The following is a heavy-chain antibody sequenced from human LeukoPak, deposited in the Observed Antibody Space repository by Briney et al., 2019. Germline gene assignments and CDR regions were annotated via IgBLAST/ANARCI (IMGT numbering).Heavy chain of an antibody. J-gene: IGHJ4*02. V-gene: IGHV4-38-2*02. Sequence: SETLSLTCTVSGYSISSHYYWGWIRQPPGKGLEWIVSVHHSGITYDNPSLRGRVTISMDTSKNQFFLKLTSVTAADTAVYYCARSDRRWLQSAFDYWGQGTLVTVSS. CDR3: ARSDRRWLQSAFDY. CDR1: GYSISSHYY. CDR2: VHHSGIT. D-gene: IGHD5-24*01.